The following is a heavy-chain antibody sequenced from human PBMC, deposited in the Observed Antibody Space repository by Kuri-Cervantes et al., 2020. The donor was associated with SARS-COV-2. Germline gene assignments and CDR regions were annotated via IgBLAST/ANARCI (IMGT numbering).Heavy chain of an antibody. CDR2: IIPIFGTA. CDR3: ARSPFDYGDYQYFDL. J-gene: IGHJ2*01. CDR1: GGTFSSYA. Sequence: SVKVSCKASGGTFSSYANSWVRQAPGQGLEWMGGIIPIFGTANYAQKFQGRVTITADESTSTAYMELSSLRSEDTAVYYCARSPFDYGDYQYFDLWGRGTLVTVSS. V-gene: IGHV1-69*13. D-gene: IGHD4-17*01.